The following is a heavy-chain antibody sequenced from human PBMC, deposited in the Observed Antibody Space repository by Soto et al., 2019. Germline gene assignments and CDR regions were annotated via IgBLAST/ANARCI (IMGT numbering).Heavy chain of an antibody. CDR1: GGSISSGGYY. V-gene: IGHV4-31*03. Sequence: SETLSLTCTVSGGSISSGGYYWSWIRQHPGKGLEWIGYIYYSGSTYYNPSLKSRVTISVDTSKNQFSLKLSSVTAADTAVYYCAREGGYSYGYSAFFDYWGQGTLVTVSS. J-gene: IGHJ4*02. CDR2: IYYSGST. D-gene: IGHD5-18*01. CDR3: AREGGYSYGYSAFFDY.